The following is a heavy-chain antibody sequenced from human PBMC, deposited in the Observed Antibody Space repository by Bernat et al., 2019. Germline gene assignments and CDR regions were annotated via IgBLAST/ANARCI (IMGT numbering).Heavy chain of an antibody. V-gene: IGHV1-69*08. D-gene: IGHD2-15*01. CDR1: GGTFSSYT. CDR3: ARDPCGGSYYYYGIDV. Sequence: QVQLVQSGAEVKKPGSSVKVSCKASGGTFSSYTISWVRQAPGQGLEWMGRIIPILGIANYAQKFQGRITITADKSTSTAYMELSSLRSEDTAVYYCARDPCGGSYYYYGIDVWGQGTTVTVSS. J-gene: IGHJ6*02. CDR2: IIPILGIA.